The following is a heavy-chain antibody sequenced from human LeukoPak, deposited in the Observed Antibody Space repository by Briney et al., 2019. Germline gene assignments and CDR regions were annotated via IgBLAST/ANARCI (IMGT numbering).Heavy chain of an antibody. CDR2: IYPGDSDT. D-gene: IGHD1-26*01. J-gene: IGHJ6*03. CDR3: ARQISLPIVGADYYYYYMDV. Sequence: GESLKISCKGSGYSFTSYWIGWVRQMPGKGLEWRGIIYPGDSDTRYSPSFQGQVTISADKSISTAYLQWSSLKASDTAMYYCARQISLPIVGADYYYYYMDVWGKGTTVTVSS. CDR1: GYSFTSYW. V-gene: IGHV5-51*01.